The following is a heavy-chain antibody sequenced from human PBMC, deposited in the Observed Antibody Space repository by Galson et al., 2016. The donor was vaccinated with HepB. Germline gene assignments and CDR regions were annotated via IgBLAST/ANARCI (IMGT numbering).Heavy chain of an antibody. CDR2: ISFSSTNI. J-gene: IGHJ4*02. CDR1: GFTFRGYG. CDR3: ARGPAGLLDY. Sequence: SLRLSCAASGFTFRGYGMNWVRQAAGKGLEWLSYISFSSTNIHYADSVRGRFTISRDNAKNSLFLQLNSLKDEDTAVYYCARGPAGLLDYWGQGLLVTVSS. V-gene: IGHV3-48*02. D-gene: IGHD3-3*01.